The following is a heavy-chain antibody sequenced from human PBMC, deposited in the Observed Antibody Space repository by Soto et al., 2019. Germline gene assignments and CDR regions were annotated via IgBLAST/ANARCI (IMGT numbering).Heavy chain of an antibody. D-gene: IGHD1-26*01. Sequence: QVQLVESGGGAVQPGESLRLSCVASGFDFTYYAMHWVRQAPGKGLESVAVMSSDGSKIHHTDSVKGRFTISRDNSKNTRYLQMNSLRKEDTAVYFCAKAEGVGGTLGLFAYWGQGTLVSVSS. V-gene: IGHV3-30*18. CDR3: AKAEGVGGTLGLFAY. CDR2: MSSDGSKI. J-gene: IGHJ4*02. CDR1: GFDFTYYA.